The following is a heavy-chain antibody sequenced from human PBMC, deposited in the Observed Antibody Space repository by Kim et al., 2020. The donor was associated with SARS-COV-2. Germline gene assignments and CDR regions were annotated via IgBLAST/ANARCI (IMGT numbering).Heavy chain of an antibody. J-gene: IGHJ6*02. V-gene: IGHV1-69*13. CDR3: ARAAAAGTLRGPMHSGLYYYGMDV. Sequence: SVKVSCKASGGTFSSYAISWVRQAPGQGLEWMGGIIPIFGTANYAQKFQGRVTITADESTSTAYMELSSLRSEDTAVYYCARAAAAGTLRGPMHSGLYYYGMDVWGQGTTVTVSS. CDR2: IIPIFGTA. D-gene: IGHD6-13*01. CDR1: GGTFSSYA.